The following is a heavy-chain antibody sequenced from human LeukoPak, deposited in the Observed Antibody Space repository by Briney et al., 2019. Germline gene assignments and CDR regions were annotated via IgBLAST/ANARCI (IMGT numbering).Heavy chain of an antibody. CDR1: GFTFSSYS. J-gene: IGHJ4*02. D-gene: IGHD4/OR15-4a*01. CDR3: ARSDYTAKPDY. Sequence: RGSLRLSCAASGFTFSSYSMNWVRQAPGKGLEWVSYISSSSSTIYYADSVKGRFTISRDNAKNSLYLQMNSLRAEDTAVYYCARSDYTAKPDYWGQGTLVTVSS. CDR2: ISSSSSTI. V-gene: IGHV3-48*01.